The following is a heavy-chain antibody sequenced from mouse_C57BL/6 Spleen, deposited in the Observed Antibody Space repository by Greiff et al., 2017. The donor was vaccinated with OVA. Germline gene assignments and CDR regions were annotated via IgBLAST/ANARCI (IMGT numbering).Heavy chain of an antibody. Sequence: QVQLQQPGPELVKPGASVKLSCKASGYTFTSYWMHWVKQRPGQGLEWIGNINPSNGGTNYNEKFKSKATLTVDKSSSTAYMQLSSLTSEDSAVYYCARSGYYGSSYDWYFDVWGTGTTVTVSS. CDR2: INPSNGGT. CDR3: ARSGYYGSSYDWYFDV. CDR1: GYTFTSYW. D-gene: IGHD1-1*01. V-gene: IGHV1-53*01. J-gene: IGHJ1*03.